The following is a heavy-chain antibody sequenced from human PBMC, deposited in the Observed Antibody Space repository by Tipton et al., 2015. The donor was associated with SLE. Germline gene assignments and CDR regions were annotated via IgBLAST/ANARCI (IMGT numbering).Heavy chain of an antibody. CDR3: ARGYNYGHNYFDP. V-gene: IGHV3-33*01. CDR1: GFTFSDHG. J-gene: IGHJ5*02. D-gene: IGHD5-18*01. CDR2: IWYDGINK. Sequence: SLRLSCAASGFTFSDHGMHWVRQAPGKGLEWVAVIWYDGINKYYTESVKDRFTVSRDNAMSTLYLQVNSLRAEDTAVYYCARGYNYGHNYFDPWGQGTLVTVSS.